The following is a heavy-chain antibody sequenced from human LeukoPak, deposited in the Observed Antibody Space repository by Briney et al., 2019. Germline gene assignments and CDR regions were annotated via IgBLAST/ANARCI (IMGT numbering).Heavy chain of an antibody. V-gene: IGHV4-59*08. Sequence: SETLSLTCTVSGGSISSYYWSWIRQPPGKGLEWIGYIYYSGSTNYNPSLKSRVTISVDTSKSQFSLKLSSVTAADTAVYYCARGPDSSGYYYFDYWGQGTLVTVSS. J-gene: IGHJ4*02. CDR3: ARGPDSSGYYYFDY. CDR2: IYYSGST. CDR1: GGSISSYY. D-gene: IGHD3-22*01.